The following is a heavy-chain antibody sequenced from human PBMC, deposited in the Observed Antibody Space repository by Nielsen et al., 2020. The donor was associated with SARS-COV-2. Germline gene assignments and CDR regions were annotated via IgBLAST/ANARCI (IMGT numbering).Heavy chain of an antibody. CDR2: IFSNDEK. CDR3: ARITDGDYFHYYYGMDV. V-gene: IGHV2-26*01. Sequence: SGPTLVKPTETLTLTCTVSGFSLSNARMGVSWIRQPPGKALEWLAHIFSNDEKSYSTSLKSRLTISKDTSKSQVVLTMTNMDPVGTATYYCARITDGDYFHYYYGMDVWGQGTTVTVSS. CDR1: GFSLSNARMG. D-gene: IGHD4-17*01. J-gene: IGHJ6*02.